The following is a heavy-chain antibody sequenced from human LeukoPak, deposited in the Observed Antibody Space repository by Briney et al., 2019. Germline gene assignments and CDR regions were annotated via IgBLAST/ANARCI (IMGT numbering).Heavy chain of an antibody. CDR3: AKVDVPAASKGAFDI. CDR1: GFTFSSYG. J-gene: IGHJ3*02. CDR2: IRYDGSNK. V-gene: IGHV3-30*02. D-gene: IGHD2-2*01. Sequence: PGGSLRLSCAASGFTFSSYGMHWVRQAPGKGLEWVAFIRYDGSNKYYADSVKGRFTISRDNSKNTLYLQMNSLRAEDTAVYYCAKVDVPAASKGAFDIWGQGTMVTVSS.